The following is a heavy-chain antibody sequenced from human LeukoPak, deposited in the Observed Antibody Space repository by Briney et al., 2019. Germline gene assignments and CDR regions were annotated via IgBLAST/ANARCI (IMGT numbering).Heavy chain of an antibody. J-gene: IGHJ3*02. D-gene: IGHD6-19*01. V-gene: IGHV4-39*07. Sequence: NTSETLSLTCSVFGDSISNNFYYWGWIRQTPGKGLAWIASIDYTGTTYYNPSLKSRVTISVDTSKNQFSLKLSSVTAADTAVYYCARAVAGDDAFDIWGQGTMVTVSS. CDR2: IDYTGTT. CDR1: GDSISNNFYY. CDR3: ARAVAGDDAFDI.